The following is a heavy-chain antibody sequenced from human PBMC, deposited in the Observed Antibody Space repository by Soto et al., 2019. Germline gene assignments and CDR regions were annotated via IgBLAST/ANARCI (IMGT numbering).Heavy chain of an antibody. CDR1: GGSFSGYF. V-gene: IGHV4-34*01. CDR3: ARGGSSDWQVAFDF. J-gene: IGHJ3*01. D-gene: IGHD6-19*01. CDR2: VNHNGRN. Sequence: SETLSLTCDVYGGSFSGYFWNWIRQSPGKGLEWIGKVNHNGRNNYNPSLKSRVTISLDMSKKQISLKLTSVTAADTAVYYCARGGSSDWQVAFDFWGQGTMVTVAS.